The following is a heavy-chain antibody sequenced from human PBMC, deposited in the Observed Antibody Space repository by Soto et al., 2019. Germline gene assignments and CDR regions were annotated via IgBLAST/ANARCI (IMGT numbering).Heavy chain of an antibody. Sequence: QVQLVESGGGVVQPGRSLRLSCAASGFTFSSYGMHWFRQAPGKGLEWVAVIWYDGSNKYYADAVKGRFTISRDNSKNTLYLQRNSLRAEDTAVYYCAREAKERFLEWPQYYFDYWGQGTLVTVSS. D-gene: IGHD3-3*01. CDR3: AREAKERFLEWPQYYFDY. CDR2: IWYDGSNK. V-gene: IGHV3-33*01. J-gene: IGHJ4*02. CDR1: GFTFSSYG.